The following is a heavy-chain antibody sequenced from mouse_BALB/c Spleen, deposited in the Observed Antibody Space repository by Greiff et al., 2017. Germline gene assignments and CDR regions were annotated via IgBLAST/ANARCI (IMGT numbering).Heavy chain of an antibody. J-gene: IGHJ4*01. D-gene: IGHD2-1*01. CDR1: GYSITSDYA. V-gene: IGHV3-2*02. CDR2: ISYSGST. Sequence: EVKLLESGPGLVKPSQSLSLTCTVTGYSITSDYAWNWIRQFPGNKLEWMGYISYSGSTSYNPSLKSRISITRDTSKNQFFLQLNSVTTEDTATYYCARSDGNYRAMDYWGQGTSVTVSS. CDR3: ARSDGNYRAMDY.